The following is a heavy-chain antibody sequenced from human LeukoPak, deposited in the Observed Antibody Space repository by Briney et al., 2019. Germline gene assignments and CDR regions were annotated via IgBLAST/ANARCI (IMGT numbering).Heavy chain of an antibody. Sequence: PSETLPLTCTVSGGSISSSSYYWGWIRQPPGKGLEWIGSIYYSGSTYYNPSLKSRVTISVDTSKNQFSLKLSSVTAADTAVYYCARERNVIVATSPTFYYYYMDVWGKGTTVTISS. CDR3: ARERNVIVATSPTFYYYYMDV. D-gene: IGHD5-12*01. CDR1: GGSISSSSYY. J-gene: IGHJ6*03. CDR2: IYYSGST. V-gene: IGHV4-39*07.